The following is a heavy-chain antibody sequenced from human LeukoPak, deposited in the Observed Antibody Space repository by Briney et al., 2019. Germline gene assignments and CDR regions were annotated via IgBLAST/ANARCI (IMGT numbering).Heavy chain of an antibody. D-gene: IGHD5-18*01. Sequence: PGGSLRLSCAASGFTFSSYGMHWVRQAPGKGLEWVAVISYDGSNKYYADSVKGRFTISRDNSKNTLYPQMNSLRAEDTAVYYCAKDSGYSYGYYFDYWGQGTLVTVSS. V-gene: IGHV3-30*18. CDR3: AKDSGYSYGYYFDY. CDR2: ISYDGSNK. J-gene: IGHJ4*02. CDR1: GFTFSSYG.